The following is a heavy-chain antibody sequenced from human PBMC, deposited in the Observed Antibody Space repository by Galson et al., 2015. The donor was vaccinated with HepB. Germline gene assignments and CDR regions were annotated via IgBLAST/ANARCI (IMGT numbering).Heavy chain of an antibody. CDR3: AKESQQKRNSYNWFDP. Sequence: SLRLSCAASGFTFSSYAMSWVRQAPGKGLEWVSAISGSGGSTYYADSVKGRFTISRDNSKNTLYLQMNSLRAEDTAVYYCAKESQQKRNSYNWFDPWGQGTLVTVSS. D-gene: IGHD6-13*01. CDR1: GFTFSSYA. CDR2: ISGSGGST. V-gene: IGHV3-23*01. J-gene: IGHJ5*02.